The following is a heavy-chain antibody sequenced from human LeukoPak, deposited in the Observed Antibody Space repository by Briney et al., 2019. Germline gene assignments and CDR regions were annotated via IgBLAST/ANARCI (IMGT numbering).Heavy chain of an antibody. Sequence: GGSLRLSCAASEFTFGSYAMNWVRQAPGKGLEWVAVISYDGSNKCYADSVRGRFTISRDNSKNTLYLQMNSLRAEDTAVYYCARWYTSQWHLDYWGQGTLVTVSP. V-gene: IGHV3-30*04. D-gene: IGHD6-13*01. CDR3: ARWYTSQWHLDY. CDR1: EFTFGSYA. CDR2: ISYDGSNK. J-gene: IGHJ4*02.